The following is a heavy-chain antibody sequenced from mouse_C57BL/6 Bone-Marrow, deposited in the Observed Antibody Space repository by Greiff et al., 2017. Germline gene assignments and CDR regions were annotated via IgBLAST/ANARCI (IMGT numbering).Heavy chain of an antibody. D-gene: IGHD2-5*01. J-gene: IGHJ4*01. Sequence: QVQLQQPGAELVRPGTSVKLSCKASGYTFTSYWMHWVKQRPGQGLEWIGVIDPSDSYTNYNQKFKGKATLTVDTSSSTAYMQLSSLTSEDSAVYYCARGDIVTTRYYAMDYWGQGTSVTVSS. V-gene: IGHV1-59*01. CDR3: ARGDIVTTRYYAMDY. CDR2: IDPSDSYT. CDR1: GYTFTSYW.